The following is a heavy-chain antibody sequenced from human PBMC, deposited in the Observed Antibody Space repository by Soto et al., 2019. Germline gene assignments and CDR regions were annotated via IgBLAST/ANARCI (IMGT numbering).Heavy chain of an antibody. J-gene: IGHJ4*02. CDR1: RDSGTSDNNY. V-gene: IGHV4-61*01. D-gene: IGHD6-19*01. CDR3: ARSGGGSGWL. CDR2: TRSSGST. Sequence: ASQTLSRTCTAARDSGTSDNNYWSWFHQHTRQALEWIANTRSSGSTNYNPPLKSRVTRSRDTAKNQFSLKMTSVTAEDTAVYYCARSGGGSGWLGGQGTLGTV.